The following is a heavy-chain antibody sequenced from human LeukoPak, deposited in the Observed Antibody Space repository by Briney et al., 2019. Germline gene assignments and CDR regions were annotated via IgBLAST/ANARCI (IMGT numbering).Heavy chain of an antibody. CDR2: INPNSGGT. CDR3: ARARTYDRWAFDI. V-gene: IGHV1-2*02. CDR1: GYTFTSYY. Sequence: GASVKVSCKASGYTFTSYYMHWVRQAPGQGLEWMGWINPNSGGTNYAQKFQGRVTMTRDTSISTAYMELSRLRSDDTAVYYCARARTYDRWAFDIWGHGTMVTVSS. D-gene: IGHD3-22*01. J-gene: IGHJ3*02.